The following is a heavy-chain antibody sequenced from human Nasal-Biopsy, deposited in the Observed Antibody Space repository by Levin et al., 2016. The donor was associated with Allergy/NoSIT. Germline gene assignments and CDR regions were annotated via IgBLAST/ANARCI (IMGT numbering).Heavy chain of an antibody. J-gene: IGHJ4*02. CDR2: ISRDSVDK. CDR3: ARVPSHSSGWPDY. Sequence: GESLKISCTASGFTFSIYTMIWVRQAPGKGLEWVSSISRDSVDKYAGSVRGRFTISRDNARKSLYLRMNSLRAEDTALYYCARVPSHSSGWPDYWGQGTPVTVSS. D-gene: IGHD6-19*01. CDR1: GFTFSIYT. V-gene: IGHV3-21*01.